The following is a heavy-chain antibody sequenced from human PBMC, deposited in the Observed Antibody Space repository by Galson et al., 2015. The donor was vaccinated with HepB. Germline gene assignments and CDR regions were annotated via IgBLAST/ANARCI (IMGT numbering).Heavy chain of an antibody. CDR3: ARGLGGY. J-gene: IGHJ4*02. Sequence: SLRLSCAASGFTFSSYWMNWVRQAPGKGLEWVAHINQDGSSKYYVDSVKGRFTISRDNAKNSLYLQMNSLRAEDTAVYYCARGLGGYWGQGTLVTVSS. D-gene: IGHD2-15*01. CDR2: INQDGSSK. V-gene: IGHV3-7*03. CDR1: GFTFSSYW.